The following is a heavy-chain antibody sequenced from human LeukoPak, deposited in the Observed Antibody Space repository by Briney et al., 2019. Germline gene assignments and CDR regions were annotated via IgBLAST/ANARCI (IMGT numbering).Heavy chain of an antibody. CDR2: ISGSGGST. CDR1: GFTFSSYA. D-gene: IGHD6-19*01. V-gene: IGHV3-23*01. CDR3: AKIEAVAGTVCDY. J-gene: IGHJ4*02. Sequence: GGSLRLSCAASGFTFSSYAMSWVRQAPGKGLEWVSAISGSGGSTYYADSVKGRFTIFRDNSKNTLYLQMNSLRAEDTAVYYCAKIEAVAGTVCDYWGQGTLVTVSS.